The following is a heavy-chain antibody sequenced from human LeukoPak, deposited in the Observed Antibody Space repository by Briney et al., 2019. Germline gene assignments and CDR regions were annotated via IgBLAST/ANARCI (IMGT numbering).Heavy chain of an antibody. D-gene: IGHD3-22*01. CDR3: AKEYDSSGYLGLADAFDI. CDR1: GFTFSSYG. J-gene: IGHJ3*02. CDR2: ISGSGGST. Sequence: GGSLRLSCAASGFTFSSYGMHWVRQAPGKGLEWVSAISGSGGSTYYADSVKGRFTISRDNSKNTLYLQMNSLRAEDTAVYYCAKEYDSSGYLGLADAFDIWGQGKMVSVSS. V-gene: IGHV3-23*01.